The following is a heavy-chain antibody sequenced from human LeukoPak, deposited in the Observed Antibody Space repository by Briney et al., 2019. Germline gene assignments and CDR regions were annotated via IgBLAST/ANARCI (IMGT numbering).Heavy chain of an antibody. CDR1: GFTFDDYA. D-gene: IGHD3-22*01. CDR2: ISWNSGSI. J-gene: IGHJ4*02. Sequence: HPGGSLRLSCAASGFTFDDYAMHWVRQAPGKGLEWVSGISWNSGSIGYADSVKGRFTISRDNAKNSLYLHMNSLRAEDTALYYCAKDKGISISDYYDSSGYLQDWGQGTLVTVSS. CDR3: AKDKGISISDYYDSSGYLQD. V-gene: IGHV3-9*01.